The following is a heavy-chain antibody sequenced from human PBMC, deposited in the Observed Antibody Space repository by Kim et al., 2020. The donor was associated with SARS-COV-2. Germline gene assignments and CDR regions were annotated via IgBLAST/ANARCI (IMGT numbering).Heavy chain of an antibody. D-gene: IGHD5-12*01. V-gene: IGHV3-21*01. CDR1: GFTFSSYS. Sequence: GGSLRLSCAASGFTFSSYSMNWVRQAPGKGLEWVSSISSSSYIYYADSVKGRFTISRDNAKNSLYLQMNSLRAEDTAVYYCATLPATITTAGNTNYYYGMDVWGQGTTVTGSS. CDR2: ISSSSYI. J-gene: IGHJ6*02. CDR3: ATLPATITTAGNTNYYYGMDV.